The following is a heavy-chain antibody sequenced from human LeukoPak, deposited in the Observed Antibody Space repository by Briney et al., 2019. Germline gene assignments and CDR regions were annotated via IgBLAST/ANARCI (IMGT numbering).Heavy chain of an antibody. D-gene: IGHD3-3*01. CDR3: ARETYDFWSGYAYYYYMDV. J-gene: IGHJ6*03. Sequence: SETLSLTCAVYGGSFSGYYWSWIRQPPGKGLEWIGEINHSGSTYYNPSLKSRVTLSLDKSQNQFSLKVTSVTAADTAVYYCARETYDFWSGYAYYYYMDVWGKGTTVTVSS. V-gene: IGHV4-34*01. CDR1: GGSFSGYY. CDR2: INHSGST.